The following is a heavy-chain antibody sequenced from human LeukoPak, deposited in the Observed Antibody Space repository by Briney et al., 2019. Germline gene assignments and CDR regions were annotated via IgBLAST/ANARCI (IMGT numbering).Heavy chain of an antibody. J-gene: IGHJ4*02. CDR1: GFTFSSYA. D-gene: IGHD2-15*01. V-gene: IGHV3-23*01. CDR3: ASIVVVVAAPFDY. Sequence: GGSLRLSCAASGFTFSSYAMSWVRQAPGKGLEWVSAISGSGGSTYYADSVKGRFTISRDNSKNTLYLRMNSLRAEDTAVYYCASIVVVVAAPFDYWGQGTLVTVSS. CDR2: ISGSGGST.